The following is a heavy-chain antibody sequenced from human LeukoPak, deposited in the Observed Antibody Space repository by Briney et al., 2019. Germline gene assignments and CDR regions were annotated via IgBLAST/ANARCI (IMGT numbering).Heavy chain of an antibody. Sequence: GGSLRLSCAASGYTFSSYAMSWVRQAPGKGLEWVSVISNSGGSTFYADSVKGRFTISRDNSKNTLYLQMNSLRAEDTAVYYCAKRDSGSGTSLYYSDYWGQGTLVTVSS. J-gene: IGHJ4*02. CDR3: AKRDSGSGTSLYYSDY. V-gene: IGHV3-23*01. D-gene: IGHD3-10*01. CDR2: ISNSGGST. CDR1: GYTFSSYA.